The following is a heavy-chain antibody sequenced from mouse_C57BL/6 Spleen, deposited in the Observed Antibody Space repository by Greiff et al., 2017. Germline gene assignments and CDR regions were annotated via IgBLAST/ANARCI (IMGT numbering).Heavy chain of an antibody. CDR1: GYAFTNYL. CDR2: INPGSGGT. Sequence: VQLQQSGAELVRPGTSVKVSCKASGYAFTNYLIEWVKQRPGQGLEWIGAINPGSGGTHYNEKFKGKATLPADKSSSTAYMQLSSLTSEDSAVYFCARDGGSLLDYWGQGTTLTVSS. D-gene: IGHD1-1*02. V-gene: IGHV1-54*01. CDR3: ARDGGSLLDY. J-gene: IGHJ2*01.